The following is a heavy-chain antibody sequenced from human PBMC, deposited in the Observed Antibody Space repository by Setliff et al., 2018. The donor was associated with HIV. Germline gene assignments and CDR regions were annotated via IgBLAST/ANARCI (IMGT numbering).Heavy chain of an antibody. CDR3: AKTVVGDSYALPNDGFDI. Sequence: NPSETLSLTCAVSGYSISSSHWWGWIRQPPGKGLEWIGYIYYSGSTNYNPSLESRATMSVDTSNNRFSLKLSSVTALDTAVCYCAKTVVGDSYALPNDGFDIWGQGTMVTVSS. V-gene: IGHV4-28*06. CDR1: GYSISSSHW. CDR2: IYYSGST. J-gene: IGHJ3*02. D-gene: IGHD3-16*01.